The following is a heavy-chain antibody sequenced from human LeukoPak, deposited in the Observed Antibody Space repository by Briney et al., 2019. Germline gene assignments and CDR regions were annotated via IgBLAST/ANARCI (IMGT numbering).Heavy chain of an antibody. J-gene: IGHJ4*02. D-gene: IGHD6-19*01. CDR1: GGSISSYY. CDR2: IYGST. CDR3: ARGGSGWHYFDY. Sequence: SETLSLTCTVSGGSISSYYWSWIRQPPGKGLEWIGYIYGSTNYNPSLKSRVTISVDRPKNQFSLKLSSVTAADTAVYYCARGGSGWHYFDYWGQGTLVTVSS. V-gene: IGHV4-59*01.